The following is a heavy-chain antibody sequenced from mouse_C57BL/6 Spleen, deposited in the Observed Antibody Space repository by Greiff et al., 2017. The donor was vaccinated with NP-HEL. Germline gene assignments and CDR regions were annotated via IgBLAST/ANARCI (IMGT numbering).Heavy chain of an antibody. Sequence: EVQLQESGEGLVKPGGSLKLSCAASGFTFSSYAMSWVRQTPEKRLEWVAYISSGGDYIYYADTVKGRFTISRDNARNTLYLQMSSLKSEDTAMYYCTRDYDGYYWYFDVWGTGTTVTVSS. CDR1: GFTFSSYA. J-gene: IGHJ1*03. V-gene: IGHV5-9-1*02. CDR3: TRDYDGYYWYFDV. CDR2: ISSGGDYI. D-gene: IGHD2-3*01.